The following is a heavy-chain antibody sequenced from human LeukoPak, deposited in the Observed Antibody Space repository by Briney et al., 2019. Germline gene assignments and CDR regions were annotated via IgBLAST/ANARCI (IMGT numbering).Heavy chain of an antibody. CDR2: IKEDGSEK. V-gene: IGHV3-7*01. CDR3: ARFIRGVTQSSYDS. Sequence: GGSLRLSCAASGFTFSSYWMSWVRQAPGKGLEWVANIKEDGSEKANVDSVKGRFTISRDNAKNSLYLQMNSLRAEDTAVYYCARFIRGVTQSSYDSWGQGTLVTVSS. J-gene: IGHJ4*02. D-gene: IGHD3-10*01. CDR1: GFTFSSYW.